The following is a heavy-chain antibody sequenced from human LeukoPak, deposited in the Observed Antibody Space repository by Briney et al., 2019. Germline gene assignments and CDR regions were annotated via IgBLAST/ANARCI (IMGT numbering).Heavy chain of an antibody. D-gene: IGHD1-1*01. Sequence: SETLSLTCTVSGGSISSSSYYWGWIRQPPGKGLEWIGSIYYSGSTYYNPSLKSRVTISVDTSKNQFSLKLSPVTAADTAVYYCAKVPHPSGNEGPFDYWGQGTLVTVSS. V-gene: IGHV4-39*01. J-gene: IGHJ4*02. CDR2: IYYSGST. CDR3: AKVPHPSGNEGPFDY. CDR1: GGSISSSSYY.